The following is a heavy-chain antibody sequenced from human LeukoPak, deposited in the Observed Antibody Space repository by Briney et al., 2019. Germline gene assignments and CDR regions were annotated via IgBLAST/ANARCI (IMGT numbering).Heavy chain of an antibody. V-gene: IGHV3-53*01. D-gene: IGHD6-13*01. CDR3: ARMNSLRYSSRWFIDY. Sequence: PGGSLRLSCAASGFTFSSNYMIWVRQAPGKGLEWVSVIYSGGTTYYADSVKGRFTISRDNSKNTVSLPMNSLRAEDTAVYYCARMNSLRYSSRWFIDYWGQGTLVTVSS. CDR2: IYSGGTT. J-gene: IGHJ4*02. CDR1: GFTFSSNY.